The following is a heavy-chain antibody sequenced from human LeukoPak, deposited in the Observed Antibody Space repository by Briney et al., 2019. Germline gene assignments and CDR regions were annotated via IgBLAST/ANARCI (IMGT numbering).Heavy chain of an antibody. CDR1: GYSISSGYY. V-gene: IGHV4-38-2*02. Sequence: SETLSLTCTVSGYSISSGYYWSWIRQPPGKGLEWIGYIYYSGSTNYNPSLKSRVTISVDTSKNQFSLKLSSVTAADTAVYYCARYYYDSSGYHWYFDLWGQGALVTVSS. CDR3: ARYYYDSSGYHWYFDL. D-gene: IGHD3-22*01. J-gene: IGHJ2*01. CDR2: IYYSGST.